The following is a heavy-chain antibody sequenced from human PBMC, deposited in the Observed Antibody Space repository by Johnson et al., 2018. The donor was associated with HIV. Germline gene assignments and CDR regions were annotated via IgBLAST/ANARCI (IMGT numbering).Heavy chain of an antibody. Sequence: VESGGGLVQPGGSLRLSCAASGFTFSSYAMSWVRQAPGKGLEWVSVIYTDGRTYSADSVKGRFSISRDNSKNTVYIQMNSLRAEDTAVYYCRVVTGAFDIWCQGTMVTVSS. J-gene: IGHJ3*02. V-gene: IGHV3-66*02. CDR3: RVVTGAFDI. CDR2: IYTDGRT. CDR1: GFTFSSYA. D-gene: IGHD4-23*01.